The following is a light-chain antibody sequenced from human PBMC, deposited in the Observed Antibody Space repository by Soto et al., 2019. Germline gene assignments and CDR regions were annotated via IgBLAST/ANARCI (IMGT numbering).Light chain of an antibody. CDR1: SSDVGGFDH. Sequence: QSALTQPASVSGSPGQSITISCTGASSDVGGFDHVSWYQQHPGKVPRLLIYDVSSRPSGVSDRFYGSKSGNTASLTISGLQAEDEADYYCNSFTTTNTYVFGTGTKLTVL. J-gene: IGLJ1*01. V-gene: IGLV2-14*03. CDR2: DVS. CDR3: NSFTTTNTYV.